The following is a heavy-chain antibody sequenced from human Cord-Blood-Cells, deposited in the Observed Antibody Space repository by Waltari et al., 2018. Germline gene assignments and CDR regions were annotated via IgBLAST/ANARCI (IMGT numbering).Heavy chain of an antibody. CDR2: INHSGST. Sequence: QVQLQQWGAGLLKPSETLSLPCAVYGGSFRGYYWSWIRQPPGKGLEWIGEINHSGSTNYNPSLKSRVTISVDTSKNQFSLKLSSVTAADTAVYYCAREYSNYYYYYYMDVWGKGTTVTVSS. D-gene: IGHD4-4*01. J-gene: IGHJ6*03. V-gene: IGHV4-34*01. CDR1: GGSFRGYY. CDR3: AREYSNYYYYYYMDV.